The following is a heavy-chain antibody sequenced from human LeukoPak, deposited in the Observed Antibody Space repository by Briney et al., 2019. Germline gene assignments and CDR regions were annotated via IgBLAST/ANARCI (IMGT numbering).Heavy chain of an antibody. Sequence: PGGSLRLSCAASGFTFSSYAMHWVRQAPGKGLEWVANIKHDGSEKYYVDSVKGRFTVSRDNAKNSLFLQINSLRAEDTAVYYCGTRAYWGQGTLVTVSS. CDR2: IKHDGSEK. CDR1: GFTFSSYA. J-gene: IGHJ4*02. CDR3: GTRAY. V-gene: IGHV3-7*01.